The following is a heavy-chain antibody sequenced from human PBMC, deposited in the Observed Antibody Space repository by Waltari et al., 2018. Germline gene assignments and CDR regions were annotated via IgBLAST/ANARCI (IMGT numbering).Heavy chain of an antibody. Sequence: QVQLQESGPGLVKPSETLSLTCTVSGGSIISHYWRWIRQPPGKGLEWIGYIYYRGSTNYNPSLRSRVTISVDTSKNPFSLKLSAVTAADAAGYYCARDGPDSSALGPWYFDLWGRGTLVTVSS. V-gene: IGHV4-59*11. CDR1: GGSIISHY. J-gene: IGHJ2*01. D-gene: IGHD6-6*01. CDR3: ARDGPDSSALGPWYFDL. CDR2: IYYRGST.